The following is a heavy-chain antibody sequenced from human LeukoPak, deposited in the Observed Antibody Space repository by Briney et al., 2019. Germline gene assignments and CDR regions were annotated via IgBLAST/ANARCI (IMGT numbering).Heavy chain of an antibody. CDR2: ISGSGGST. V-gene: IGHV3-23*01. CDR3: ATGFGGSAPLFDY. CDR1: GFTFSSYS. J-gene: IGHJ4*02. D-gene: IGHD3-10*01. Sequence: GGSLRLSCAASGFTFSSYSMNWVRQAPGKGLEWVSAISGSGGSTYYADSVKGRFTISRDNSKNTLYLQMNSLRAEDTAVYYCATGFGGSAPLFDYWGQGTLVTVSS.